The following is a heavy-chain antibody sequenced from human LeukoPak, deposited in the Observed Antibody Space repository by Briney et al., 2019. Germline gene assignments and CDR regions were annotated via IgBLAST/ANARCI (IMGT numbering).Heavy chain of an antibody. D-gene: IGHD1-26*01. CDR2: NYNRGSP. Sequence: SETLSLTCSVSGDSISSHYWSWIRQPPGKGLEWIGYNYNRGSPNYNPSLKSRVTISLDTSKHQSSLTLTSVTAADTAVYYCARQLGPTYYYAMDVWGQGTTVTVSS. CDR1: GDSISSHY. J-gene: IGHJ6*02. V-gene: IGHV4-59*08. CDR3: ARQLGPTYYYAMDV.